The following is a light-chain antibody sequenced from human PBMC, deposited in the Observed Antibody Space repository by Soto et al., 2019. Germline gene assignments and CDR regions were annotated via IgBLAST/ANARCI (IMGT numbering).Light chain of an antibody. V-gene: IGKV1-5*01. J-gene: IGKJ1*01. CDR2: DAS. CDR1: QTISSW. Sequence: DIQMTQSPSTLSGSGGDRVTITCRASQTISSWLAWYQQKPGKATKLLIHDASSLENGVSSRFSGSGSGTEFTLTISSLQPDDFATYICQQYNSFPATFGQGTRVEFK. CDR3: QQYNSFPAT.